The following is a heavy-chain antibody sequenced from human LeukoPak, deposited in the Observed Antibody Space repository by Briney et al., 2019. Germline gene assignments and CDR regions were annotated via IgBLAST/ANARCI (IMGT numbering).Heavy chain of an antibody. CDR3: ARDLRYYDILTGYYSGPESYFDY. Sequence: GGSLRLSCAASGFTFSSYEMNWVRQAPGKGLEWVSSISSSSSYIYYADSVKGRFTISRDNAKNSLYLQMNSLRAEDTAVYYCARDLRYYDILTGYYSGPESYFDYWGQGTLVTVSS. D-gene: IGHD3-9*01. J-gene: IGHJ4*02. V-gene: IGHV3-21*01. CDR1: GFTFSSYE. CDR2: ISSSSSYI.